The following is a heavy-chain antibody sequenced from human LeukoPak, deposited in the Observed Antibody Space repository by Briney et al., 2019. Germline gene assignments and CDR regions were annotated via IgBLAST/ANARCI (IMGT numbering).Heavy chain of an antibody. CDR1: GYSINNGYY. Sequence: SETLSLTCIVSGYSINNGYYWGWIRRPPGKGLEWIGSIYHSGKTYYNPSLKSRVTISVDTSKNQFSLKVTSVTAADTAVYYCASAYYDILGGHFDYWGQGTLVTVSS. CDR2: IYHSGKT. J-gene: IGHJ4*02. V-gene: IGHV4-38-2*02. D-gene: IGHD3-9*01. CDR3: ASAYYDILGGHFDY.